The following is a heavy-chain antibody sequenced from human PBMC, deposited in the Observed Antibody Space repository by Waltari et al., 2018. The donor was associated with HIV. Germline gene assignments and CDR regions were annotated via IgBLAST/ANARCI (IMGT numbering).Heavy chain of an antibody. J-gene: IGHJ4*02. CDR3: ARRRGGGATREGRFDY. Sequence: QVQLQQWGAGLLKPSETLSLTCAVYGGSFSGYYWSWIRQPPGKGLEWIGEINHSGSTNYNPSLKSRVTISVDTSKNQFSLKLSSVTAADTAVYYCARRRGGGATREGRFDYWGQGTLVTVSS. V-gene: IGHV4-34*01. D-gene: IGHD3-16*01. CDR1: GGSFSGYY. CDR2: INHSGST.